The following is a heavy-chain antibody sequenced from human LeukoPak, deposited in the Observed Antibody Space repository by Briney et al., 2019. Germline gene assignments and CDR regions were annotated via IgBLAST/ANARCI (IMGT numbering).Heavy chain of an antibody. CDR2: VGGSGVKT. J-gene: IGHJ4*02. CDR3: AKRGDCSGTCTYDY. CDR1: GFTFSNYA. D-gene: IGHD2-2*01. V-gene: IGHV3-23*01. Sequence: GGSLRLSCAASGFTFSNYAIHWVRQAPGKGLEWVSIVGGSGVKTYYADSVKGRFTISRDNSKNTVYLQMNSLRAEVTAVYYCAKRGDCSGTCTYDYWGQGTLVTVSP.